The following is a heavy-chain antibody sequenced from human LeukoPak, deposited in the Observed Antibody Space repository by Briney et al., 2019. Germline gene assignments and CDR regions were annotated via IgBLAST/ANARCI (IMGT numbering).Heavy chain of an antibody. Sequence: GGSLRLSFAASGFPVSSKYMSWVRQGPGKGLECVSVISNDGDTYYADSVKGRFTISRDNSKNTLYLQMNSLRAEDTAVYYCARRAGAYSHPYDYWGQGTLVTVSS. D-gene: IGHD4/OR15-4a*01. V-gene: IGHV3-53*01. CDR2: ISNDGDT. CDR1: GFPVSSKY. J-gene: IGHJ4*02. CDR3: ARRAGAYSHPYDY.